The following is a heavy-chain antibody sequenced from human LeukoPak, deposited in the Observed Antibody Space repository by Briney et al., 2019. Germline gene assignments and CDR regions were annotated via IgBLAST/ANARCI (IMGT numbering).Heavy chain of an antibody. CDR2: IIPILGIA. CDR1: GGTFSSYA. J-gene: IGHJ4*02. V-gene: IGHV1-69*04. CDR3: ARDRDGSYYPFDY. D-gene: IGHD1-26*01. Sequence: ASVKVSCKASGGTFSSYAISWVRQAPGQGLEWMGRIIPILGIANYAQKFQGRDTITADKSTSTAYMELSSLRSEDTAVYYCARDRDGSYYPFDYWGQGTLVTVSS.